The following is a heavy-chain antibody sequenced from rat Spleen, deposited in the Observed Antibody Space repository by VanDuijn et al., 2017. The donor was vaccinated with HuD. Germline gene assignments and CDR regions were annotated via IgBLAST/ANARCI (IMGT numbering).Heavy chain of an antibody. V-gene: IGHV5-19*01. CDR2: ISTGGGNT. D-gene: IGHD4-4*01. Sequence: EVQLVESGGGLVQPGRSLKLSCVASGFTFSNYGIHWIRQAPTKGLEWVASISTGGGNTYYRDSVKGRFSISRDDAKSTLYLQMDSLRSEDTATYYCARRGNSVYWNFDFWGPGTMVTVSS. CDR3: ARRGNSVYWNFDF. CDR1: GFTFSNYG. J-gene: IGHJ1*01.